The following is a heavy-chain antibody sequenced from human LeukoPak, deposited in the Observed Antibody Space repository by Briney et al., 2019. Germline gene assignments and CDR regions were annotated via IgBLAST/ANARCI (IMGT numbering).Heavy chain of an antibody. CDR3: ARGGDYGDLRYFDY. D-gene: IGHD4-17*01. V-gene: IGHV4-59*01. CDR2: IYYSGST. Sequence: ETLSLTCTVSGGSISSYYWSWIRQPPGKGLEWIGYIYYSGSTNYNPSLKSRVTISVDTSKNQFSLKLSSVTAADTAVYYCARGGDYGDLRYFDYWGQGTLVTVSS. CDR1: GGSISSYY. J-gene: IGHJ4*02.